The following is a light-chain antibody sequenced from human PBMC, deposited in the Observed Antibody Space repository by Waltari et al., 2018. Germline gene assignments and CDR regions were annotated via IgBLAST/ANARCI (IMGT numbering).Light chain of an antibody. CDR2: KNN. CDR1: IPHDETNY. CDR3: AGRDSSLSIVI. J-gene: IGLJ2*01. V-gene: IGLV1-47*01. Sequence: QSLLTPPPSASVTPGQRVTISCSARIPHDETNYAYWYQQLPGTAPKLFIYKNNQRPSGVPDRIAGSKSGTSTSLAISGLRSEDEADYYCAGRDSSLSIVIFGGGTKLTV.